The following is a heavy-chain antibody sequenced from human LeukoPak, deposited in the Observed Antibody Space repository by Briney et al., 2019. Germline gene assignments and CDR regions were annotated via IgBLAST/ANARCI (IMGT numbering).Heavy chain of an antibody. J-gene: IGHJ5*02. V-gene: IGHV4-59*01. Sequence: SETLSLTCTVSGGSISSYYWSWIRQPPGKGLEWIGYIYYSGSTNYNPSLKGRVTISVDTSKNQFSLKLSSVTAADTAVYYCARAAPLLGFDPWGQGTLVTVSS. CDR1: GGSISSYY. CDR2: IYYSGST. D-gene: IGHD2-15*01. CDR3: ARAAPLLGFDP.